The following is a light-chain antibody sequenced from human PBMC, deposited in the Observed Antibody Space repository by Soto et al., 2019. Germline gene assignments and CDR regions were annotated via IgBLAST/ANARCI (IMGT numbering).Light chain of an antibody. CDR1: SSDVGGYNY. J-gene: IGLJ1*01. Sequence: QSALTQVPSASGSPGQSVTISCTGTSSDVGGYNYVSWYQQHPGKAPKLMIYEVSKRPSGVPDRFSGSKSGNTASLTVSGLQAEDEADYYCTSYAGSNNYVFGTGTKATVL. V-gene: IGLV2-8*01. CDR3: TSYAGSNNYV. CDR2: EVS.